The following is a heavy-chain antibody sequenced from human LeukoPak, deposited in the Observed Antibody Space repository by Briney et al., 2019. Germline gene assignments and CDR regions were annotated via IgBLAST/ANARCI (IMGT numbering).Heavy chain of an antibody. CDR1: GYSFTSYW. V-gene: IGHV5-10-1*01. CDR2: IDPSDSYT. Sequence: GESLKISCRGSGYSFTSYWISWVRQMPGKGLEWMGRIDPSDSYTNYSPSFQGHVTISADKSISTAYLQWSSLKASDTAMYYCAIKYYYYYGMDVWGQGTTVTVSS. J-gene: IGHJ6*02. CDR3: AIKYYYYYGMDV.